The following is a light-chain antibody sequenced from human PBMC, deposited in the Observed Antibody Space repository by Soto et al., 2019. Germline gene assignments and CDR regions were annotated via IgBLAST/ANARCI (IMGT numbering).Light chain of an antibody. CDR1: SSTVGGFNV. Sequence: QSALSQPASVSGSPGQSITISCTGTSSTVGGFNVVSWYQQHPGKAPKVIIYEGIKRPSGVSNRFSGSNSGSTASLTISGLQAEDEADYYCCSYVDATTYVFGTGTKVTVL. V-gene: IGLV2-23*01. CDR2: EGI. CDR3: CSYVDATTYV. J-gene: IGLJ1*01.